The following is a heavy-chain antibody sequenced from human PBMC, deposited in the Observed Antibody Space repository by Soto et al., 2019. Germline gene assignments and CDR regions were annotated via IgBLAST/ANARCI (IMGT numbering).Heavy chain of an antibody. Sequence: SETLSLTCAVYGGSFSGYYGGWIRQPPGKGLEWIGEIDHGGRTNYNPSLKSRVTISLDTSKNQVSLKLNSVTAADTAVYYCARGGPGYYGSGSYYPRWGQGALVTVS. V-gene: IGHV4-34*01. CDR1: GGSFSGYY. CDR2: IDHGGRT. CDR3: ARGGPGYYGSGSYYPR. J-gene: IGHJ4*02. D-gene: IGHD3-10*01.